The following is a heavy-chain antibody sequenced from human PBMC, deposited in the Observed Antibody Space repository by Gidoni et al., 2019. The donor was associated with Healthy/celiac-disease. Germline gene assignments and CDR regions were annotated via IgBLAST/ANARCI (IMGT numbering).Heavy chain of an antibody. CDR2: IYPGDSDT. CDR1: GYSFTRYW. D-gene: IGHD3-22*01. J-gene: IGHJ3*02. CDR3: ASQYYYDSSGYFDAFDI. V-gene: IGHV5-51*01. Sequence: EVQLVQSGAAVNKPGESLKISCQGSGYSFTRYWIGWVRQMPGKGLEWMGIIYPGDSDTRYSPSFQGQVTISADKSISTAYLQWSSLKASDTAMYYCASQYYYDSSGYFDAFDIWGQGTMVTVSS.